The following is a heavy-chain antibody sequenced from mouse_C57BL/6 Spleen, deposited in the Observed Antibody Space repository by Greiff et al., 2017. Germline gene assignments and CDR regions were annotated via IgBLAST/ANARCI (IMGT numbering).Heavy chain of an antibody. CDR2: IGPETGGT. V-gene: IGHV1-15*01. Sequence: QVQLKESGAELVRPGASVTLSCKASGFTFTDYAMHWVHQTPVHGLEWIGAIGPETGGTAYNQKVKGKATLTADTSSSTAYLELRSLTSADSAVYYGTTSGYYVYLRYAMDDWGQGTSVTVSS. CDR3: TTSGYYVYLRYAMDD. J-gene: IGHJ4*01. CDR1: GFTFTDYA. D-gene: IGHD2-2*01.